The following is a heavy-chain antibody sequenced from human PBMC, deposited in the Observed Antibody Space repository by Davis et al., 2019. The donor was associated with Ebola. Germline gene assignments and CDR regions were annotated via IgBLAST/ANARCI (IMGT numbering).Heavy chain of an antibody. CDR2: INPSAGST. Sequence: AASVKVSCKASGDIFTKYHIHWVRQAPGQGLEWMGIINPSAGSTHYAQKVQGRVTLTADTSTDTAYMELRSLRTDDTAVYYCARRQGYGDDELDYWGQGTLVTVSS. D-gene: IGHD4/OR15-4a*01. J-gene: IGHJ4*02. V-gene: IGHV1-46*01. CDR1: GDIFTKYH. CDR3: ARRQGYGDDELDY.